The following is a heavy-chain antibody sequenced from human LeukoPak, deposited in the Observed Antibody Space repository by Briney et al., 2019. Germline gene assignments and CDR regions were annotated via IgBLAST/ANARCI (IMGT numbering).Heavy chain of an antibody. J-gene: IGHJ3*02. D-gene: IGHD3-9*01. CDR1: GYSISSSNW. Sequence: SSETLSLTCAVSGYSISSSNWWGWIRQPPGKGLEWIGYIYYSGSTYYNPSLKSRVTMSVDTSKNQFSLKLSSVTAVDTAVYYCARMGETITGLRYLDWSQFDDAFDIWGQGTMVTVSS. CDR2: IYYSGST. V-gene: IGHV4-28*01. CDR3: ARMGETITGLRYLDWSQFDDAFDI.